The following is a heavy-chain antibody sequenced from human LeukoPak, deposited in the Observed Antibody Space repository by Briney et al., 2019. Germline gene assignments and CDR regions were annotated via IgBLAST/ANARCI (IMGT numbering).Heavy chain of an antibody. D-gene: IGHD2-15*01. CDR1: GFTFSSYA. CDR2: ISGSGGST. V-gene: IGHV3-23*01. Sequence: GGSLRLSCAASGFTFSSYAMSWVRQAPGKGLEWVSAISGSGGSTYYVDSVKGRFTISRDNSKNTLYLQMNSLRAEDTAVYYCAKADVVVVVAATRYWGQGTLVTVSS. J-gene: IGHJ4*02. CDR3: AKADVVVVVAATRY.